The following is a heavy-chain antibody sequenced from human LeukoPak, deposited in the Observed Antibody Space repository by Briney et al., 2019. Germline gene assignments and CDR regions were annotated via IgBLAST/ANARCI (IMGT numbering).Heavy chain of an antibody. J-gene: IGHJ4*02. CDR2: IKQDGSEK. Sequence: PGGSLRLSCAASGFTFSNYWMSWVRQAPGKGLEWVANIKQDGSEKYYVDSVKGRFTISRDNAKNSLYLQMNSLRADDTAVYYCARVRGSWCLDCWGQGTLVTVSS. D-gene: IGHD6-13*01. CDR3: ARVRGSWCLDC. CDR1: GFTFSNYW. V-gene: IGHV3-7*01.